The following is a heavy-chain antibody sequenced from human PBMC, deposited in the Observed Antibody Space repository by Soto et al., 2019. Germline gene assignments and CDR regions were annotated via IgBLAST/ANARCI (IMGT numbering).Heavy chain of an antibody. CDR1: GGTFSSYT. V-gene: IGHV1-69*02. CDR2: IIPILGIA. CDR3: ASPHGSYGDYGVDGAFDI. D-gene: IGHD4-17*01. J-gene: IGHJ3*02. Sequence: GASVKVSCKASGGTFSSYTISWVRQAPGQGLEWMGRIIPILGIANYAQKFQGRVTITADKSTSTAYMELSSLRSEDTAVYYCASPHGSYGDYGVDGAFDIWGQGTMVTVSS.